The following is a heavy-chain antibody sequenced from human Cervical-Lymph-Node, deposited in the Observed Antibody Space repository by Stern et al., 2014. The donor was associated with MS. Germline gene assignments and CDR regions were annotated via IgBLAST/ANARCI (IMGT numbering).Heavy chain of an antibody. V-gene: IGHV4-61*02. Sequence: QVQLQESGPGLVRPSPALSLTCSVSGASISDASYFWRWVRQSDGKGLEWIGRIYCDGDINYNPSLKSRVAAAVAPAKHTFSLDLSSMTAADTAVYYCATDRARPFTVTAWQSPHYYLDVWGRGTLVNVSS. CDR3: ATDRARPFTVTAWQSPHYYLDV. J-gene: IGHJ2*01. CDR2: IYCDGDI. CDR1: GASISDASYF. D-gene: IGHD4-17*01.